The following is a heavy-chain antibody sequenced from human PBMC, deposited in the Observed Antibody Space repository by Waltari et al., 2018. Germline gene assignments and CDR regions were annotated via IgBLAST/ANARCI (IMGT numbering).Heavy chain of an antibody. V-gene: IGHV3-74*01. D-gene: IGHD3-22*01. Sequence: EVQLVESGGGLVQPGGSLRLSCAASGFTFSSHWMHWVRQAPGKGLVWGSRINGDGSSTSYADSVKGLFTISRDNAKNTLYLQMNNLRAEDTAVYYCARVGIRGSGYYRGVDFWGQGTLVTVSS. CDR1: GFTFSSHW. J-gene: IGHJ4*02. CDR3: ARVGIRGSGYYRGVDF. CDR2: INGDGSST.